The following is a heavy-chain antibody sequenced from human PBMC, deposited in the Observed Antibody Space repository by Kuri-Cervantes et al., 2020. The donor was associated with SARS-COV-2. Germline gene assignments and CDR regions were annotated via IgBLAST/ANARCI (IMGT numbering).Heavy chain of an antibody. CDR2: ISSNGAT. D-gene: IGHD6-19*01. CDR3: FSSGWSRGDY. V-gene: IGHV3-64D*06. Sequence: GESLKISCSASGFTFSSYAMHWVRQAPGKGLEYVSAISSNGATYYAGSVKGRFTISRDNSKNTMYLQMSSLRTEDTAIYHCFSSGWSRGDYWGHGTLVPSPQ. CDR1: GFTFSSYA. J-gene: IGHJ4*01.